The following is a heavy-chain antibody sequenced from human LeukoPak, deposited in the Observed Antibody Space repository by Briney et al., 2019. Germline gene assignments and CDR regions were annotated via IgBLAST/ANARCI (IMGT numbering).Heavy chain of an antibody. CDR3: ARLIAGQYDYGDY. V-gene: IGHV5-51*01. CDR1: GYSFTNYL. CDR2: IYPGDSNT. J-gene: IGHJ4*02. D-gene: IGHD2-21*01. Sequence: GESLKISCKGSGYSFTNYLIGWVRQMPGKGQEWMGFIYPGDSNTRYSPSFEGQVTISADKSITTAYLQWSSLKASDTAMYYCARLIAGQYDYGDYWGQGTLVTVSS.